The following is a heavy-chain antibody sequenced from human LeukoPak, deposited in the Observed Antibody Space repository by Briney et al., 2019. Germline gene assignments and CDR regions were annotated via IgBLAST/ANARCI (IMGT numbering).Heavy chain of an antibody. D-gene: IGHD3-22*01. Sequence: ASVKVSCKAPGYTFTSYYMHWVRQAPGQGLEWMGIINPSGGSTSYAQKFQGRVTMTRDMSTSTVYMELSSLRSEDTAVYYCARSGVYYEPDGAFDIWGQGTMVTVSS. CDR2: INPSGGST. CDR3: ARSGVYYEPDGAFDI. J-gene: IGHJ3*02. CDR1: GYTFTSYY. V-gene: IGHV1-46*01.